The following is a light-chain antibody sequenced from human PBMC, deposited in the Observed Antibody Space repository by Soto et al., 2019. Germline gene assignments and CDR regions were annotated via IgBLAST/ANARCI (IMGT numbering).Light chain of an antibody. V-gene: IGKV3-15*01. CDR2: GAS. CDR3: QQYDNWPPVT. J-gene: IGKJ4*01. CDR1: QSVSSN. Sequence: EIVMTQSPATLSVSPGERATLSCRASQSVSSNLAWYQQKPGQAPRLLIYGASTRATGIPARFSGSGSGTEFTLTITSLQSEDFAVYYCQQYDNWPPVTFGGGTKVEIK.